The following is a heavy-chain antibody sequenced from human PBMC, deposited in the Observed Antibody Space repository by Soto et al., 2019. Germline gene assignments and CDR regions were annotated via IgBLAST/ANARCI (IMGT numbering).Heavy chain of an antibody. CDR2: IYYSGST. CDR3: AISVFP. CDR1: GGSISSGGYY. Sequence: QVQLQESGPGLVNPSQTLSLTCTVSGGSISSGGYYWSWIRQHPGKGLEWIGYIYYSGSTYYTPSPQTPVTISGHTPKNLFALKLTSVTAADTAVYYCAISVFPWGQGTLGTVSS. J-gene: IGHJ5*02. V-gene: IGHV4-31*01.